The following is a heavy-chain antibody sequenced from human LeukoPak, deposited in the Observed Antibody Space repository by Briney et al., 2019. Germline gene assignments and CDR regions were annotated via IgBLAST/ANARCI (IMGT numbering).Heavy chain of an antibody. CDR3: ARAEQAYYDFWSGYFIGNREDY. J-gene: IGHJ4*02. CDR2: ISAYNGNT. CDR1: GYIFTSYG. Sequence: ASVKVSCKASGYIFTSYGLTWVRQAPGQGLEWMGWISAYNGNTNYAQKLQGRVTMTTDTSTSTAYMELRSLRSDDTAVYYCARAEQAYYDFWSGYFIGNREDYWGQGTLVTVSS. D-gene: IGHD3-3*01. V-gene: IGHV1-18*01.